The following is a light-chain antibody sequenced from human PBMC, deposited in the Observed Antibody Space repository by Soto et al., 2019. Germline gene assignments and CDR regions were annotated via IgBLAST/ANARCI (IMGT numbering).Light chain of an antibody. V-gene: IGLV1-40*01. CDR3: SSYTSKSSLI. CDR1: SSNIGAGYD. J-gene: IGLJ2*01. CDR2: GDT. Sequence: QPVLTQPPSVSGAPGQRVTISCTGSSSNIGAGYDVHWYQVVPGTAPKLLIYGDTNRPSGVPDRFSGSKSGNTASLTISGLQAEDEADYYCSSYTSKSSLIFGGGTKVTVL.